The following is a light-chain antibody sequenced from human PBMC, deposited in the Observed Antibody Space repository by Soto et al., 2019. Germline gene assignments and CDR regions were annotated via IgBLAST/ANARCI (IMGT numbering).Light chain of an antibody. CDR3: QQRYAWPPIT. J-gene: IGKJ5*01. V-gene: IGKV3-11*01. Sequence: EVVLTQSPATLSLSPGERATLSCRASQSVHSYLSWFQQKPGQAPRLLIYDASNRATVIPARFSGSGSGTDFALTISSLEHEDCAVYYCQQRYAWPPITFGQGSRLEIK. CDR1: QSVHSY. CDR2: DAS.